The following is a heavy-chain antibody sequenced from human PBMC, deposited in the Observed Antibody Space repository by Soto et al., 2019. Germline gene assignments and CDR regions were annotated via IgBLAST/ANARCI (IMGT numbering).Heavy chain of an antibody. CDR2: IGKSASPI. J-gene: IGHJ5*01. CDR3: ARDAGRGGADDS. Sequence: EVQLVESGGGLVQPGGSLRLSCAASGFTFSSYSMTWVRQAPGKGLEWVSYIGKSASPIFYADSVRGRFFISRDNAKNSLYLQMNSLRAVDTAVYYCARDAGRGGADDSWCQGTLVTVSS. D-gene: IGHD1-26*01. V-gene: IGHV3-48*01. CDR1: GFTFSSYS.